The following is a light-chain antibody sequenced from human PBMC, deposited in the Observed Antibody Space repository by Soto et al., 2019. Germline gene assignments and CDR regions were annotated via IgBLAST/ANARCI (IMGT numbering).Light chain of an antibody. J-gene: IGKJ1*01. V-gene: IGKV1-17*01. CDR1: QGIRND. Sequence: SPSSLFASVGDRVTITCRASQGIRNDLGWYQQKPGKAPKLLIYAASSLQSGVPSRFSGSGSGTEFTLTISSLQPDDFATYYCQQYNSYSTFGQGTKGDIK. CDR2: AAS. CDR3: QQYNSYST.